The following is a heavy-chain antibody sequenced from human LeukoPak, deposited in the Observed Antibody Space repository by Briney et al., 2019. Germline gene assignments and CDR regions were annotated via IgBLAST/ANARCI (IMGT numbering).Heavy chain of an antibody. V-gene: IGHV3-30*18. CDR1: GFTFNTYG. D-gene: IGHD5-18*01. CDR3: AKDRGYSYGHPFHY. J-gene: IGHJ4*02. Sequence: GRSLRLSCAASGFTFNTYGMHWVRQAPGKGLEWVALVSYDGSNEYYADSVKGRFTISRDNSRNTLYLQMNSLRDEDTAVYYCAKDRGYSYGHPFHYWGQGTLVTVSS. CDR2: VSYDGSNE.